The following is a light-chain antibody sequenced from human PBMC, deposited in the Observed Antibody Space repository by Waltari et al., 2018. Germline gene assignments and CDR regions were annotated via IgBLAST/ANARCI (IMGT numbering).Light chain of an antibody. CDR2: DAS. CDR3: QQRSNWPPRLT. Sequence: EIVLTQSPATLSLSPGERATLPCRASQSVSSYFAWYQQKPGQAPRLLIYDASNRATGIPARFSGSGSGTDFTLTISSLEPEDFAVYYCQQRSNWPPRLTFGGGTKVEIK. V-gene: IGKV3-11*01. J-gene: IGKJ4*01. CDR1: QSVSSY.